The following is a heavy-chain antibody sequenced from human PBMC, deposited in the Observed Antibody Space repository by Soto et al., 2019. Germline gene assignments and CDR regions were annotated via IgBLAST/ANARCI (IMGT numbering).Heavy chain of an antibody. D-gene: IGHD3-22*01. Sequence: GGSLRLSCAASGFTVSSNYMSWVRQAPGKGLGWVGRIKSKTDGGTTDYAAPVKGRFTISRDDSKNTLYLQMNSLKTEDTAVYYCTFRTYYYDSSGYDDAFDIWGQGTMVTVSS. V-gene: IGHV3-15*01. CDR1: GFTVSSNY. CDR2: IKSKTDGGTT. J-gene: IGHJ3*02. CDR3: TFRTYYYDSSGYDDAFDI.